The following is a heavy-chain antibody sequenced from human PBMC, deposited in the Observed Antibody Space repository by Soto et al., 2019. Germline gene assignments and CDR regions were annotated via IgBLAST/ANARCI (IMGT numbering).Heavy chain of an antibody. V-gene: IGHV3-30-3*01. CDR3: AREVAGTG. D-gene: IGHD6-19*01. CDR1: GFTFSSYA. CDR2: ISYDGSNK. J-gene: IGHJ4*02. Sequence: AGWSLRLSCAASGFTFSSYAMHWVRQAPGKGLEWVAVISYDGSNKYYADSVKGRFTISRDNSKNTLYLQMNSLRAEDTAVYYCAREVAGTGWGQGTLVTGSS.